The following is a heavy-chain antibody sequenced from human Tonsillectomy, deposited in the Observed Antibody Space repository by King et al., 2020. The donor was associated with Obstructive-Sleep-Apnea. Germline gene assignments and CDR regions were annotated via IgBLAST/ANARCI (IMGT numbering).Heavy chain of an antibody. D-gene: IGHD3-10*01. CDR3: VKGRLVTMVRGVTEFDY. V-gene: IGHV3-64D*06. CDR1: GFTFSSYA. Sequence: VQLVESGGGLVQPGGSLRLSCSASGFTFSSYAMHWVRQAPGKGLEYVSAISSNGGSTYYADSVKGRFTISRDNSKNTLYLQMSSLRAEDTAVYYCVKGRLVTMVRGVTEFDYWGQGTLVTVSS. J-gene: IGHJ4*02. CDR2: ISSNGGST.